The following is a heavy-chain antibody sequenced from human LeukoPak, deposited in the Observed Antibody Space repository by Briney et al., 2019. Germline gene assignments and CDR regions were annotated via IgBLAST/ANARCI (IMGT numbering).Heavy chain of an antibody. CDR3: ARRASIAAAGTYFDY. J-gene: IGHJ4*02. CDR2: IYPGDSDT. CDR1: GYSFTSYW. Sequence: GESLKISCKGSGYSFTSYWIGWVRQMPGKGLEWMGIIYPGDSDTRYSPSFQGQVPISADKSISTAYLQWSSLKASDTAMYYCARRASIAAAGTYFDYWGQGTLVTVSS. V-gene: IGHV5-51*01. D-gene: IGHD6-13*01.